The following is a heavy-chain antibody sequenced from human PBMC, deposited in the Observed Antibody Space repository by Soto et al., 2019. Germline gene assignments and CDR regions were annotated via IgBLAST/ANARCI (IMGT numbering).Heavy chain of an antibody. CDR2: ISGSGGST. CDR1: GFTFSSYA. D-gene: IGHD3-22*01. CDR3: AKKIVVVSGAFDI. V-gene: IGHV3-23*01. J-gene: IGHJ3*02. Sequence: GGSLRLSCAASGFTFSSYAMSWVRQAPGKGLEWVSAISGSGGSTYYADSVKGRFTISRDNSKKTLYLQMNSLRAEDTAVYYCAKKIVVVSGAFDIWGQGTMVTVSS.